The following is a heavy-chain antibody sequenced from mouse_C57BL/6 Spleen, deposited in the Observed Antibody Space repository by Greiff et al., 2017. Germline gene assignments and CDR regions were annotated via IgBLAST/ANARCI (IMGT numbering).Heavy chain of an antibody. CDR2: IHPNSGIT. CDR3: ASASEGAWFPY. CDR1: GYTFTSYW. Sequence: VQLQQPGAELVKPGASVKLSCKASGYTFTSYWMHWVKQRPGQGLEWIGMIHPNSGITNYNEKFKSKATLTVDKSSSTAYMQLSSLTSEDTAVYYGASASEGAWFPYWGQGTLVTVSA. J-gene: IGHJ3*01. D-gene: IGHD6-1*01. V-gene: IGHV1-64*01.